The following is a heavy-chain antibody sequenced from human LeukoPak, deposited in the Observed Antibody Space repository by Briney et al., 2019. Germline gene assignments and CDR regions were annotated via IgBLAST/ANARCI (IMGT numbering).Heavy chain of an antibody. CDR1: GGSFSSYY. J-gene: IGHJ4*02. V-gene: IGHV4-59*10. CDR2: IYTSGST. D-gene: IGHD2-15*01. CDR3: ARMSSHCSGGSCYAVFDY. Sequence: SETLSLTCAVYGGSFSSYYWSWIRQPAGKGLEWIGRIYTSGSTNYNPSLKSRVTMSVDTSKNQFSLKLSSVTAADTAVYYCARMSSHCSGGSCYAVFDYWGQGTLVTVSS.